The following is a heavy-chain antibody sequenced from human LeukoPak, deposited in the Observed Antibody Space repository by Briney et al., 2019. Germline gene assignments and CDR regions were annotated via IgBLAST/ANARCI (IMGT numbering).Heavy chain of an antibody. D-gene: IGHD5-24*01. J-gene: IGHJ4*02. CDR3: ARARDGYFEY. CDR1: GFTFSAYA. Sequence: PGGSLRLSCEASGFTFSAYAMTWVRQAPGKGLEWVANINQDGSEKYYVDSVKGRFTISRDSAKNSLYLQMNSLRAEDTAVYYCARARDGYFEYWGQGTLVTVSS. CDR2: INQDGSEK. V-gene: IGHV3-7*04.